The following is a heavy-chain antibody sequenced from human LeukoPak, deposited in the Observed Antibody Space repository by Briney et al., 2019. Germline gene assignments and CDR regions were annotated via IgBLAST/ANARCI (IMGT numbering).Heavy chain of an antibody. CDR3: ARLSDY. V-gene: IGHV4-39*01. Sequence: PSETLSLTCTVSGGAISSDNYYWGWIRQPPGKGLEWIGSINYSGTTYYNPSLKSRVSISVDTSRTQFSLRLSSVTAADTAVYYCARLSDYWGQGTLVTVSP. J-gene: IGHJ4*02. CDR2: INYSGTT. CDR1: GGAISSDNYY.